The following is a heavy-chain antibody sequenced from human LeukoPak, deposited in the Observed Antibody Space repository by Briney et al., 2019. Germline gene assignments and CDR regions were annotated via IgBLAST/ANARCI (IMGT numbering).Heavy chain of an antibody. CDR2: ISSSSSTI. V-gene: IGHV3-48*01. CDR3: ARDSGSSWYAAFDI. CDR1: GFTLSSYS. D-gene: IGHD6-13*01. J-gene: IGHJ3*02. Sequence: GGSLRLSCAASGFTLSSYSMNWVRQAPGKGLEWVSYISSSSSTIYYADSVKGRFTISRDNAKNSLYLQMNSLRAEDTAVYYCARDSGSSWYAAFDIWGQGTMVTVSS.